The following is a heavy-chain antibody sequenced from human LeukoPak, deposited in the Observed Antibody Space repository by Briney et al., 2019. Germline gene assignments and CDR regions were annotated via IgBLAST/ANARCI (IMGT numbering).Heavy chain of an antibody. CDR3: ARRSVSGSPDAFDI. CDR1: GYTFTGYY. D-gene: IGHD1-26*01. J-gene: IGHJ3*02. Sequence: ASVKVSCKASGYTFTGYYMHWVPQAPGQGLEWMGWINPNSGGTNYAQKFQGRVTMTRDTSISTAYMELSRLRSDDTAVYYCARRSVSGSPDAFDIWGQGTMVTVSS. V-gene: IGHV1-2*02. CDR2: INPNSGGT.